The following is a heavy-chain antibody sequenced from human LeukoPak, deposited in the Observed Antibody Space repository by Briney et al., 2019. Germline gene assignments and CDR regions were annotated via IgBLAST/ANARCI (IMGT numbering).Heavy chain of an antibody. D-gene: IGHD3-22*01. CDR1: GGSISSYY. CDR2: IYTSGST. V-gene: IGHV4-4*09. J-gene: IGHJ3*02. CDR3: ARTAPYEVAFDI. Sequence: SETLSLTCTVSGGSISSYYWSWIRQPPGKGLEWIGYIYTSGSTNYNPSLKSRVTISVDTSKNQFSLKLSSVTAADTAVYYCARTAPYEVAFDIWGQGTMVTVSS.